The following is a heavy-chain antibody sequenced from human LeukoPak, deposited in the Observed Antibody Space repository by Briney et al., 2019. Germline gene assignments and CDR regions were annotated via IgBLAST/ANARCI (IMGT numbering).Heavy chain of an antibody. CDR3: ARGWNTTPRSGFDI. CDR1: GFNFANHA. Sequence: GGSLRLSCAASGFNFANHAMSWVRQTAGKGLEWVSAISGGGDITYYADSVKGRFTISRDNVKNTLFLQMNSLGAEDTALYYCARGWNTTPRSGFDIWGLGTMVTVSS. V-gene: IGHV3-23*01. J-gene: IGHJ3*02. CDR2: ISGGGDIT. D-gene: IGHD1/OR15-1a*01.